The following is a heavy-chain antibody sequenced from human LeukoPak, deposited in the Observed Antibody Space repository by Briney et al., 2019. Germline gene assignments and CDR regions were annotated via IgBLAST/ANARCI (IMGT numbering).Heavy chain of an antibody. CDR3: AQLLRYFDPFDY. D-gene: IGHD3-9*01. Sequence: PSETLSLTCAVYGGSFSGYYWSWIRQPPGKGLEWIGEINHSGSTNYNPSLKSRVTISVDTSKNQFSLKLSSVTAADTAVYYCAQLLRYFDPFDYWGQGTLVTVSS. CDR2: INHSGST. CDR1: GGSFSGYY. V-gene: IGHV4-34*01. J-gene: IGHJ4*02.